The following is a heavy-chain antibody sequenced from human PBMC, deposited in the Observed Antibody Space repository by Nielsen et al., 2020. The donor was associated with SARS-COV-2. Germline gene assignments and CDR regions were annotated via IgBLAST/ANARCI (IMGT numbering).Heavy chain of an antibody. CDR2: IWYDGINT. J-gene: IGHJ4*02. V-gene: IGHV3-33*08. CDR1: GFTFSTHS. CDR3: ARDNTVSTTIDY. D-gene: IGHD5/OR15-5a*01. Sequence: GGSLRPSCAAPGFTFSTHSMHWVRQAPGKGWEWVAVIWYDGINTYYEDSVKGRFTIPRDNSKNTVYLQMNSLRAEDTAVYYCARDNTVSTTIDYWGQGTLVTVSS.